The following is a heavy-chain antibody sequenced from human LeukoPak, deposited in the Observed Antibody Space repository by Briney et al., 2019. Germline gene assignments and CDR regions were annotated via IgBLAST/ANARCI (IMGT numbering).Heavy chain of an antibody. CDR2: INPNSGGT. V-gene: IGHV1-2*02. CDR3: ARTGYCSSTSCYRNWFDP. D-gene: IGHD2-2*01. CDR1: GYTFTGYY. J-gene: IGHJ5*02. Sequence: ASVKVSCKASGYTFTGYYMHWVRQAPGQGLEWMGWINPNSGGTNYAQKFQGRVTMTRDTSISTAYMELSRLTSDDTAVYYCARTGYCSSTSCYRNWFDPWGQGTLVTVSS.